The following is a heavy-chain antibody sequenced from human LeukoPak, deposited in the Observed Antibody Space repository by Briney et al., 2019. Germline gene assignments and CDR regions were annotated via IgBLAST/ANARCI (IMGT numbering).Heavy chain of an antibody. Sequence: PGRSLRLSCAASGFTFSSYAMHWVRQAPGKGLEWVAVISYDGSNKYYADSVKGRFTISRDNSKNTLYLQMNSLRAEDTAVYYCARDPSASSWYYFDYWGQGTLVTVSS. CDR1: GFTFSSYA. D-gene: IGHD6-13*01. J-gene: IGHJ4*02. CDR3: ARDPSASSWYYFDY. V-gene: IGHV3-30*04. CDR2: ISYDGSNK.